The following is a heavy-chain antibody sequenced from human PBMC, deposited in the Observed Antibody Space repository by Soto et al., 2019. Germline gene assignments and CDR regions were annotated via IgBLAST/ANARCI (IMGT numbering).Heavy chain of an antibody. CDR2: INHSGRT. CDR3: ARAPMETYGDYYYYYGMDV. CDR1: GGSFSGYY. D-gene: IGHD4-17*01. V-gene: IGHV4-34*01. Sequence: SETLSLTCAVYGGSFSGYYWSWIRQPPGKGLEWIGEINHSGRTNYNPSLKSPVTISGDTSKNQFSLKLSSVTAADTAVYYCARAPMETYGDYYYYYGMDVWGQGTTVTVSS. J-gene: IGHJ6*02.